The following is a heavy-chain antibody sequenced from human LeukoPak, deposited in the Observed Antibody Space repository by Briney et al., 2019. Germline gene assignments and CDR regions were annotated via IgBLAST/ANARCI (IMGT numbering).Heavy chain of an antibody. CDR1: GFTFSSYE. V-gene: IGHV3-23*01. CDR2: ISGSGGST. CDR3: AKAPWIQLWWFDY. Sequence: PGGSLRLSCVVSGFTFSSYEMNWVRQAPGKGLEWVSAISGSGGSTYYADSVKGRFTISRDNSKNTLYLQMNSLRAEDTAVYYCAKAPWIQLWWFDYWGQGTLVTVSS. D-gene: IGHD5-18*01. J-gene: IGHJ4*02.